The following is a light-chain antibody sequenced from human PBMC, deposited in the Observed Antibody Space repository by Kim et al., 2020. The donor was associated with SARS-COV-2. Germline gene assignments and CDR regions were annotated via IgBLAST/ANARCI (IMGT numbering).Light chain of an antibody. Sequence: DIQMTQSPSTLSASVGDRVTITCRASQSISSWLAWYQQKPGKAPKLLIYKASSLESGVPSRFGGSGSGTEFTLTISSLQPDDFATYYCQQYNSSPWTFGQGTKVDIK. CDR1: QSISSW. CDR2: KAS. J-gene: IGKJ1*01. CDR3: QQYNSSPWT. V-gene: IGKV1-5*03.